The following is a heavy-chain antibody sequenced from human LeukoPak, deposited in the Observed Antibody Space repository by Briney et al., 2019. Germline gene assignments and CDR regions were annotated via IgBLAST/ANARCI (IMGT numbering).Heavy chain of an antibody. J-gene: IGHJ4*02. D-gene: IGHD5-18*01. V-gene: IGHV3-30*03. CDR3: VRDGYSYGLLSKDFDY. CDR2: ISYDGSNK. CDR1: GFTFSSYG. Sequence: GRSLRLSCAASGFTFSSYGMHWVRQAPGKGLEWVAVISYDGSNKYYADSVKGRFTISRDNSKNTLYLQMNSLRSEDTAVYYCVRDGYSYGLLSKDFDYWGQGTLVTVSS.